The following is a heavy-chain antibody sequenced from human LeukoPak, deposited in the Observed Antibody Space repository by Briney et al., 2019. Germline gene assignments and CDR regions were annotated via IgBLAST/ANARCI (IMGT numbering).Heavy chain of an antibody. CDR2: IYYSGRT. V-gene: IGHV4-59*01. CDR1: GGSISSYY. D-gene: IGHD3-3*01. J-gene: IGHJ5*02. Sequence: SETLSLTCTVSGGSISSYYWSWIRQPPGKGLEWIGYIYYSGRTNYNPSLRSRVTISVDTSNTQFSLKLSSVTAADTAVYYCARAWPYYDFWRGYYGGFDPWGQGTLVTVSS. CDR3: ARAWPYYDFWRGYYGGFDP.